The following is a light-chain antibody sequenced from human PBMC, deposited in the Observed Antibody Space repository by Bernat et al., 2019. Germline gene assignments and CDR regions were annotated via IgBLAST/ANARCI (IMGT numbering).Light chain of an antibody. CDR1: SSNIGAVYD. J-gene: IGLJ3*02. CDR2: ANS. Sequence: QSVLTQPPSVSGAPGQRVTISCTGSSSNIGAVYDVHWYQQFPGTAPKLLIYANSNRPSRVPDRFSGSKSDTSASLAITGLQTEDEADYYCQSYDSSLSGWVFGGGTKLTVL. V-gene: IGLV1-40*01. CDR3: QSYDSSLSGWV.